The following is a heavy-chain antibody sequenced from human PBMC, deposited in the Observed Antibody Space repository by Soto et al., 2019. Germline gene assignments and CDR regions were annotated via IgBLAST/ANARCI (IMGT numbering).Heavy chain of an antibody. J-gene: IGHJ5*02. CDR3: ARESYGLLAGYYMYL. Sequence: EVQLVESGGGLVQPGGSLRLSCAASGFTFGGYWMHWVRQAPGKGLEWVSRSNRDGSDTNYADSVKGRFTVSRDNAKNTLFLQMNGLSAEDTAVYFCARESYGLLAGYYMYLWGQGTLVTVSS. D-gene: IGHD3-9*01. CDR1: GFTFGGYW. V-gene: IGHV3-74*01. CDR2: SNRDGSDT.